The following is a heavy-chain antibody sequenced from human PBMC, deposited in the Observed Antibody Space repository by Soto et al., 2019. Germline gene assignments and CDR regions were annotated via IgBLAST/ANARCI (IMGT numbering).Heavy chain of an antibody. J-gene: IGHJ4*02. D-gene: IGHD6-19*01. CDR2: INAGNGNT. CDR1: GYTFTSYA. V-gene: IGHV1-3*01. Sequence: QVQLVQSGAEVKKPGASVKVSCKASGYTFTSYAMHWVRQAPGQRLEWMGWINAGNGNTKYSQKFQGRVTITRDTSASTAYMELSSLRSEDTAVYYCAGGGYSSGWYPNFDYWGQGTLVTVSS. CDR3: AGGGYSSGWYPNFDY.